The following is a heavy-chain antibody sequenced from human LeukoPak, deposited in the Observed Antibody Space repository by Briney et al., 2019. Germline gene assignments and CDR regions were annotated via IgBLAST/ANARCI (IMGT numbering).Heavy chain of an antibody. J-gene: IGHJ4*02. CDR2: GDGDGSHS. CDR1: GFTFSNYW. V-gene: IGHV3-74*03. Sequence: SGGSLRLSCAASGFTFSNYWMDWVRQAPGKGLVWVSRGDGDGSHSTYADSVKGRFTISRDNAKNTLYLQMNSLTGEDTAVYYCAYSDHFDNWGQGTLVTVSS. D-gene: IGHD4-17*01. CDR3: AYSDHFDN.